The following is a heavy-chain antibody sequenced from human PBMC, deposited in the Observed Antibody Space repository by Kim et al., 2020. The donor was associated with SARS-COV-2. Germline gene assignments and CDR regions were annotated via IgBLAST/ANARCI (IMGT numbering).Heavy chain of an antibody. CDR2: IYSGGST. V-gene: IGHV3-53*01. CDR1: GFTVSSNY. J-gene: IGHJ6*02. D-gene: IGHD4-17*01. Sequence: GGSLRLSCAASGFTVSSNYMSWVRQAPGKGLEWVSVIYSGGSTYYADSVKGRFTISRDNSKNTLYLQMNSLRAEDTAVYYCARAGAYYYYYGMDVWGQGTTVTVSS. CDR3: ARAGAYYYYYGMDV.